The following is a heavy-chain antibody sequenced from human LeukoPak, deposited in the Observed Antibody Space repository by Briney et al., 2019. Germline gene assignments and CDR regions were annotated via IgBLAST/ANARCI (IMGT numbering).Heavy chain of an antibody. CDR2: IYTSGST. D-gene: IGHD1-26*01. CDR3: ARVSGSYYRPFDY. CDR1: GGSISSYY. J-gene: IGHJ4*02. Sequence: SETLSLTCTVSGGSISSYYWSWIRQPPGKGLEWIGYIYTSGSTNYNPSLKSRVTISVDASKNQFSLKLSSVTAADTAVYYCARVSGSYYRPFDYWGQGTLVTVSS. V-gene: IGHV4-4*09.